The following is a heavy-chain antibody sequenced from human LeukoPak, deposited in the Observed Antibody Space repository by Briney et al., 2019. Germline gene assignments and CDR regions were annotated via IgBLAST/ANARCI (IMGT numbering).Heavy chain of an antibody. D-gene: IGHD6-19*01. CDR3: ARDLGSSGFFDY. CDR1: GFNFRSYG. CDR2: IWYDGSDK. J-gene: IGHJ4*02. V-gene: IGHV3-33*01. Sequence: QPGGSLRLSCVASGFNFRSYGMHWVRQAPGKGLEWVAIIWYDGSDKYYADSVKGRFTISRDNPRNTLYLQMNSLRAEDTAVYYCARDLGSSGFFDYWGQGTLVTVSP.